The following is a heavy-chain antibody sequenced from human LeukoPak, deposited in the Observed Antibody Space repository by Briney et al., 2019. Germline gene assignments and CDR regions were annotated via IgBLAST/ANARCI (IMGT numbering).Heavy chain of an antibody. CDR3: AREGIAAAFDY. J-gene: IGHJ4*02. D-gene: IGHD6-13*01. Sequence: SETLSLTCTVSGGSISSYYWSWIRQPPGKGLEWIGYIYYSGSTNYNPSLKSRVTISVDTSKNQFSLKLSSVTAADTAVYYCAREGIAAAFDYWGQGTLVTVSS. V-gene: IGHV4-59*12. CDR2: IYYSGST. CDR1: GGSISSYY.